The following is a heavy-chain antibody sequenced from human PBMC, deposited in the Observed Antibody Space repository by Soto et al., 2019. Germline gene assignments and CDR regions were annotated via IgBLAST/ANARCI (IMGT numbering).Heavy chain of an antibody. D-gene: IGHD1-26*01. CDR2: ISGYNGDI. Sequence: QVHLVQSGGEVKKPGASVKVSCNASGYTFNRHGITWVRQAPGQGLELMGWISGYNGDINYEQKFQGRVTLSSDTLTSTVYLELKSLRFDDTAVYYCARVRIVGAREIDFWGQGTLVTVAS. V-gene: IGHV1-18*04. J-gene: IGHJ4*02. CDR3: ARVRIVGAREIDF. CDR1: GYTFNRHG.